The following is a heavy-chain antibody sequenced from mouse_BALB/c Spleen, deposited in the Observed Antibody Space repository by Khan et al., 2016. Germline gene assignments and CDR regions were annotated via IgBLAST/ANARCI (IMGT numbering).Heavy chain of an antibody. CDR1: GYSITSGYG. J-gene: IGHJ2*01. CDR3: ARTARIKY. Sequence: EVQLQESGPGLVKPSQSLSLTCTVTGYSITSGYGWNWIRQFPGNKLEWMGYISYSGITNYNPSLKSRIPITRDTSKNQFFLQLNSGTTEDTATYYCARTARIKYWGQGTTLTVSS. D-gene: IGHD1-2*01. CDR2: ISYSGIT. V-gene: IGHV3-2*02.